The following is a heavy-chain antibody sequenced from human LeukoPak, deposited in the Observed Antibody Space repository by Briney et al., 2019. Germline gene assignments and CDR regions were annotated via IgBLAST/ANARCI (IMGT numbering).Heavy chain of an antibody. CDR2: INWNGGST. CDR3: ARAGGAYYYYMDV. V-gene: IGHV3-20*04. J-gene: IGHJ6*03. Sequence: GGSLRLFCAASGFTFDDYGMSWVRQAPGKGLEWVSGINWNGGSTGYADSVKGRFTISRDNAKNSLYLQMNSLRAEDTALYYCARAGGAYYYYMDVWGKGTTVTVSS. CDR1: GFTFDDYG. D-gene: IGHD1-26*01.